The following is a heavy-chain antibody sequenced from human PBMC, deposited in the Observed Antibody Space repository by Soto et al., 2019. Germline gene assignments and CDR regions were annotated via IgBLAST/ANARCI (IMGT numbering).Heavy chain of an antibody. J-gene: IGHJ5*02. V-gene: IGHV1-2*02. D-gene: IGHD3-22*01. CDR2: INPNSGGT. Sequence: ASVKVSCKAAGYTFTGYYMHWVRQAPGQGLEWMGWINPNSGGTNYAQKFQGRVTMTRDTSISTAYMELSRLRSDDTAVYYCARVYDSSGYSYSWFDPWGQGTLVTVSS. CDR3: ARVYDSSGYSYSWFDP. CDR1: GYTFTGYY.